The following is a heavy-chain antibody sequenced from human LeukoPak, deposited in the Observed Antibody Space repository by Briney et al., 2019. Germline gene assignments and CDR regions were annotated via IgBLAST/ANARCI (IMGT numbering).Heavy chain of an antibody. V-gene: IGHV1-18*01. CDR2: ISAYNGNT. D-gene: IGHD3-16*01. CDR3: AREPKSLGDLFFIDY. CDR1: GFDFTSYG. Sequence: ASVKVSCKASGFDFTSYGISWVRQAPRQGLEWMGWISAYNGNTHYAQTLQGRVTMTTDTSASTAYMELRSLTSDDTAVYYCAREPKSLGDLFFIDYWGQGTLVTVSS. J-gene: IGHJ4*02.